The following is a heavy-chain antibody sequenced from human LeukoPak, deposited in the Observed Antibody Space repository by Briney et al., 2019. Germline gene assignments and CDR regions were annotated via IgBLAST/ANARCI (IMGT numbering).Heavy chain of an antibody. V-gene: IGHV4-59*11. CDR2: IYDSETT. CDR3: ASRPGGSTWYGVFDF. Sequence: SETLSLTCTVSGVCMSNHYWSWIRQSPGRGLEWIGYIYDSETTNYNPSLKSRVTMSVDTSKSQFFLNLHSVTAADTALYYCASRPGGSTWYGVFDFWSRGTLVTVSS. J-gene: IGHJ4*02. D-gene: IGHD6-13*01. CDR1: GVCMSNHY.